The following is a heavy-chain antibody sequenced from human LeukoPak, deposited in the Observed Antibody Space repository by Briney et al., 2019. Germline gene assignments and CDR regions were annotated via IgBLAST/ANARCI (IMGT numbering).Heavy chain of an antibody. J-gene: IGHJ5*01. CDR2: IKQDGGEK. CDR3: ARDLFDF. CDR1: GFTFSNYW. Sequence: PGGSLRLSCVASGFTFSNYWMGWVRQAPGKGLERVANIKQDGGEKQYVDSVKGRFTISRDNARNSLYLQMNTLTAGDTAVYYCARDLFDFWGQGTLVTVSS. V-gene: IGHV3-7*01.